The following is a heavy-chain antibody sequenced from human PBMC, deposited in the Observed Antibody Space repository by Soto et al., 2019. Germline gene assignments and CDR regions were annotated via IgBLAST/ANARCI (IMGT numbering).Heavy chain of an antibody. J-gene: IGHJ4*02. Sequence: QVQLVQSGDEVKTPGSSVKVSCKASGGTFSSYSINWVRQAPGQGLEWMGEIIPIFGTANYAQKFQGRVTITADESTSTAYMELSSLRSEDTAVYYCARDGGRHSGGIDYWGQGTLVTVSS. CDR3: ARDGGRHSGGIDY. V-gene: IGHV1-69*01. D-gene: IGHD1-26*01. CDR1: GGTFSSYS. CDR2: IIPIFGTA.